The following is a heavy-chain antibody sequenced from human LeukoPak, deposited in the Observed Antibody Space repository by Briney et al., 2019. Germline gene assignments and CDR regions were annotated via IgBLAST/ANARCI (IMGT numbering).Heavy chain of an antibody. Sequence: PSETLSLTCTVSGGSISSSSYYWGWMRQPPGKGLEWIGSIYYSGSTYYNPSLKSRVTISVDTSKNQFSLKLSSVTAADTAVYYCARQARYFDWLIWFDPWGQGTLVTVSS. V-gene: IGHV4-39*01. J-gene: IGHJ5*02. CDR1: GGSISSSSYY. CDR3: ARQARYFDWLIWFDP. CDR2: IYYSGST. D-gene: IGHD3-9*01.